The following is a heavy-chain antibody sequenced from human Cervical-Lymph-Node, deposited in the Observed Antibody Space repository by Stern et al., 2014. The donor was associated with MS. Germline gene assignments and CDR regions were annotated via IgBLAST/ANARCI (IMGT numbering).Heavy chain of an antibody. J-gene: IGHJ6*02. Sequence: EVQLVESGGGLVKAGGSLRLSCAGSGFTFSDYTMNWVRQSPGKGLEWVSSISTGSTYIFYADSVKGRFTISRDNAKNSLYLQMNSLRAEDTSVYYCARGYAFLDVWGQGTTVTVSS. CDR3: ARGYAFLDV. V-gene: IGHV3-21*01. CDR2: ISTGSTYI. D-gene: IGHD5-12*01. CDR1: GFTFSDYT.